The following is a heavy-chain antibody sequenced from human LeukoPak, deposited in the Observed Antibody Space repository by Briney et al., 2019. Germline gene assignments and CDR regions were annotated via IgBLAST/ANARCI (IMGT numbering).Heavy chain of an antibody. CDR1: GFTFCSYW. J-gene: IGHJ4*02. V-gene: IGHV3-7*01. CDR2: IKEDGSEN. D-gene: IGHD5-18*01. Sequence: GGSLRLSCAASGFTFCSYWMSWVRQAPGKGLEWVANIKEDGSENYYVDSVKGRFTISRDNAKKSLYLQMSSLRAEDTAVYYCARSTRGSSYGYVDYWGQGTLVTVSS. CDR3: ARSTRGSSYGYVDY.